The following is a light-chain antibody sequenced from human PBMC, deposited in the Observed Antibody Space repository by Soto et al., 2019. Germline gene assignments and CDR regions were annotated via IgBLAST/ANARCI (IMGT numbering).Light chain of an antibody. CDR2: GAS. CDR3: QQYGSSRQT. CDR1: QSVTSTY. V-gene: IGKV3-20*01. Sequence: EIVLTQSPGTLSLSPGERATLSCRASQSVTSTYLAWYQQKPGQAPRLLIYGASSRATGIPDRFTGSGSGTEFTLTISRLEPEDFAVYYCQQYGSSRQTFGQGTKVEIK. J-gene: IGKJ1*01.